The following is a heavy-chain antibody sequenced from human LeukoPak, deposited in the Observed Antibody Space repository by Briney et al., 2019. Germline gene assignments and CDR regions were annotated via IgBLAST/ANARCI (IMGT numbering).Heavy chain of an antibody. CDR3: AKDLVALTYYYYGMDV. CDR2: ISYDGSNK. V-gene: IGHV3-30*18. J-gene: IGHJ6*02. CDR1: GFTFSSYG. Sequence: GGSLRLSCAASGFTFSSYGMHWVRQAPGKGLEWVAVISYDGSNKYYADSVKGRFTISRDNSKNTLYLQMNSLRAEDPAVYYCAKDLVALTYYYYGMDVWGQGTTVTVSS. D-gene: IGHD2-8*02.